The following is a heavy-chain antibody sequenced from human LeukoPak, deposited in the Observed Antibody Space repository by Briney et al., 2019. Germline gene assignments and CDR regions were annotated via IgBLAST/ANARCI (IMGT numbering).Heavy chain of an antibody. D-gene: IGHD3-10*01. J-gene: IGHJ4*02. CDR2: ISWNSGSI. V-gene: IGHV3-9*01. CDR1: GFTFDDYA. CDR3: ARGLTMVRGVIITPFDY. Sequence: GGSLRLSCAASGFTFDDYAMHWVRQAPGKGLEWVSGISWNSGSIGYADSVKGRFTISRDNAKNSLYLQMNSLRAEDTALYYCARGLTMVRGVIITPFDYWGQGTLVTVSS.